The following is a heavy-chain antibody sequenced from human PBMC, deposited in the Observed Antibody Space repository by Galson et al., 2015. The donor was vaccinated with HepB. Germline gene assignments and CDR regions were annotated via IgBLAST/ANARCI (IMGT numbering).Heavy chain of an antibody. CDR2: ISGSGGST. D-gene: IGHD2-2*01. Sequence: SLRLSCAASGFTFSSYAMSWVRQAPGKGLEWVSAISGSGGSTYYADSVKGRFTISRDNSKNTLYLQMNSLRAEDTAVYYCARHADIVVVPAAFDDAFDIWGQGTMVTVSS. V-gene: IGHV3-23*01. J-gene: IGHJ3*02. CDR3: ARHADIVVVPAAFDDAFDI. CDR1: GFTFSSYA.